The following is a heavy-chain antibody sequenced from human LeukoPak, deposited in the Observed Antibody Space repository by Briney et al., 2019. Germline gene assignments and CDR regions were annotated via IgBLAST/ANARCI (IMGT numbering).Heavy chain of an antibody. Sequence: GGSLRLSCAASGFTFSSHGMNWVRQAPGKGLEWVSGISPSGGITYYTDSVKGRFTISRDNSKNTLYLQMNSLRAEDTAVYYCAKDGSIAAAGTFDCWGQGTLVTVSS. CDR2: ISPSGGIT. J-gene: IGHJ4*02. CDR1: GFTFSSHG. D-gene: IGHD6-13*01. CDR3: AKDGSIAAAGTFDC. V-gene: IGHV3-23*01.